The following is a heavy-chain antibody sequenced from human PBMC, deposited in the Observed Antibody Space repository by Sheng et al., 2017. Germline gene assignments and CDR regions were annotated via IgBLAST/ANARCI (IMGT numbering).Heavy chain of an antibody. CDR1: GYTFTTYG. CDR2: ISTYHGIT. D-gene: IGHD3-10*01. V-gene: IGHV1-18*01. CDR3: SRANVGAGRPFDS. Sequence: QVQLVQSGTEVKKPGASVRVSCTASGYTFTTYGINWVRQAPGQGLEWMGWISTYHGITKYAQKFQDRVTVTTDTSTSTAFMELVSLRSDDTAVYYCSRANVGAGRPFDSWGQEPWSPSPQ. J-gene: IGHJ4*01.